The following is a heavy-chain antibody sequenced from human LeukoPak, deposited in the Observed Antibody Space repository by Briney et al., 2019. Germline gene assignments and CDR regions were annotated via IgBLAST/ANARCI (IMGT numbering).Heavy chain of an antibody. Sequence: GASVKVSCKASGGTFSSYAISWVRQAPGQGLEWMGGIIPIFGTANYAQKFQGRVTITTDESTSTAYMELSSLRSEDTAVYYRARAGGWNYVTEYYYMDVWGKGTTVTVSS. J-gene: IGHJ6*03. CDR1: GGTFSSYA. V-gene: IGHV1-69*05. CDR2: IIPIFGTA. D-gene: IGHD1-7*01. CDR3: ARAGGWNYVTEYYYMDV.